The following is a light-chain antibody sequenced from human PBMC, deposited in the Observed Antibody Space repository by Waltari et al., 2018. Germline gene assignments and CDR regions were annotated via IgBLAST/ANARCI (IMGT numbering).Light chain of an antibody. J-gene: IGLJ2*01. CDR2: DVT. CDR3: CSYGGTTS. Sequence: QSALTQPASVSGSPGQSLTISCIGTSSDVGSHNLVSWYQQHPGKAPRLIIYDVTKRPSGVSDRFSGSKSGSTASLTISALQAEDEADYYCCSYGGTTSLGGGTKLTVL. V-gene: IGLV2-23*02. CDR1: SSDVGSHNL.